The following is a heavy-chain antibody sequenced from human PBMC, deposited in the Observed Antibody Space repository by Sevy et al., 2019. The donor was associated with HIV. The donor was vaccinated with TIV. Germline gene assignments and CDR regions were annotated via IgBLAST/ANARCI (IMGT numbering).Heavy chain of an antibody. V-gene: IGHV3-23*01. CDR1: GFTFSSYA. Sequence: GGSLRLSCAASGFTFSSYAMRWVRQAPGKGLEWVSAISGSGGSTYYADSVKGRFTISRDNSKNTLYLQMNSLRAEDTAVYYCAKAVKGHYDYVWGSYRYFDYWGQGTLVTVSS. CDR3: AKAVKGHYDYVWGSYRYFDY. CDR2: ISGSGGST. D-gene: IGHD3-16*02. J-gene: IGHJ4*02.